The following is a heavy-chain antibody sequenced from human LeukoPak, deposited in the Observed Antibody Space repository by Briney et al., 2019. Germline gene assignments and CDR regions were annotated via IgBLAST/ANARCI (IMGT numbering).Heavy chain of an antibody. D-gene: IGHD3-22*01. J-gene: IGHJ3*02. V-gene: IGHV3-30-3*01. Sequence: GGSLRLSCAASGFTFSSYAMHWVRQAPGKGLEWVAVISYDGSNKYYADSVKGRFTISRDNSKNTLYLQMNSLRAGDTAVYYCARVGNSGYDAFDIWGQGTMVTVSS. CDR2: ISYDGSNK. CDR1: GFTFSSYA. CDR3: ARVGNSGYDAFDI.